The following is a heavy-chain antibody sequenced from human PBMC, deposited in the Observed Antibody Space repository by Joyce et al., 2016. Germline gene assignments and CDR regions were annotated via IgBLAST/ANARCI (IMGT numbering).Heavy chain of an antibody. Sequence: QVQLQQSGPGLVKPSQTLSLTCAISGDSVSSNSAAWNWIRQSPSRGLEWLGRTYYRSKWYNEYAVSVKSRITINPDTSKNQFSLQLNSVTPEDTAVYYCARDLEQGSWFRYYYGMDVWGQGTTVTVSS. D-gene: IGHD1/OR15-1a*01. V-gene: IGHV6-1*01. J-gene: IGHJ6*02. CDR1: GDSVSSNSAA. CDR3: ARDLEQGSWFRYYYGMDV. CDR2: TYYRSKWYN.